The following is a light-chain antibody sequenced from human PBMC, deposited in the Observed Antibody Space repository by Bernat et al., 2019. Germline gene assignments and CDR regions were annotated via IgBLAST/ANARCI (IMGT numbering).Light chain of an antibody. CDR3: AGWEEGRNGQV. CDR1: SSNIGSNS. CDR2: NNN. J-gene: IGLJ3*02. V-gene: IGLV1-44*01. Sequence: QSVLTQPPSASGTPGQRVTISCSGSSSNIGSNSVNWYQQLPGTAPNRLIYNNNQRPSGVPDRFSGSMSGTSASLAISGLQSEDEADDYCAGWEEGRNGQVFGGGTKLTVL.